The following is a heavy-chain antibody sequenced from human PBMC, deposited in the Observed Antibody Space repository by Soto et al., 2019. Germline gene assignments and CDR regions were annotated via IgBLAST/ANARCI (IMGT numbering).Heavy chain of an antibody. CDR1: GFTFSSYA. V-gene: IGHV3-23*01. CDR3: AKGRESYDYIWGTRVDFQH. D-gene: IGHD3-16*01. J-gene: IGHJ1*01. CDR2: ISGSGGST. Sequence: PGGSLRLSCAASGFTFSSYAMSWVRQAPGKGLEWVSAISGSGGSTYYADSVKGRFTISRDNSKNTLYLQMNSLRAEDTAVYYCAKGRESYDYIWGTRVDFQHWGQGTLVTGSS.